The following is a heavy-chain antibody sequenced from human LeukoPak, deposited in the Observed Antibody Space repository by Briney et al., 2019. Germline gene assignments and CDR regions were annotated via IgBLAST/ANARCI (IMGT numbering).Heavy chain of an antibody. CDR3: ARRSSSSGGFDY. CDR2: IIPIFGTA. J-gene: IGHJ4*02. CDR1: GGTFSSYA. D-gene: IGHD6-6*01. V-gene: IGHV1-69*05. Sequence: LVKVSCKASGGTFSSYAISWVRQAPGQGLEWMGWIIPIFGTANYAQKFQGRVTITTDESTSTAYMELSSLRSEDTAVYYCARRSSSSGGFDYWGQGTLVTVSS.